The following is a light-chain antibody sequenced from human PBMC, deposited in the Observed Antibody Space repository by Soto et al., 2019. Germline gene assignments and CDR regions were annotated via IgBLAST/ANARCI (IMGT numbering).Light chain of an antibody. Sequence: EIVLTQSPCTLSLSPGERVTISCRASQSISRTYLAWYQQKPGHAPRLLIYGASSMGTGIPDRFTGSGSGTDFTLTISRLQPEDFAVYSCQHFGDSSFTFGRGTKLEIK. J-gene: IGKJ2*01. V-gene: IGKV3-20*01. CDR1: QSISRTY. CDR3: QHFGDSSFT. CDR2: GAS.